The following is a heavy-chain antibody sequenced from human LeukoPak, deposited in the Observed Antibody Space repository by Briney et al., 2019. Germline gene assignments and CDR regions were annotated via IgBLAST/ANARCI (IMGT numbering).Heavy chain of an antibody. D-gene: IGHD1-1*01. Sequence: SETLSLTCAVYGGSFSGYYWSWIRQPPGKGLEWIGEINHSGSTNYNPSLKSRVTISVDTSKNQFSLKLSSVTAPDTAVYYCARGTTFRPTFDYWGQGTLVTVSS. J-gene: IGHJ4*02. CDR2: INHSGST. CDR3: ARGTTFRPTFDY. CDR1: GGSFSGYY. V-gene: IGHV4-34*01.